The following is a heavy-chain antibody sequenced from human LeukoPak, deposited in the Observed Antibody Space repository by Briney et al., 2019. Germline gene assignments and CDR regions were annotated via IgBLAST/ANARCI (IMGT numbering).Heavy chain of an antibody. V-gene: IGHV3-30-3*01. CDR3: ARDERFDY. Sequence: GGSLRLSCAASGFTFSSYAMHWVRQAPGKGLEWVAVISYDGSNKYYADSVKGRFTISRDNSKNTLYLQMNSLRAEDTAVYYCARDERFDYWGQGTLVTVSS. J-gene: IGHJ4*02. CDR2: ISYDGSNK. CDR1: GFTFSSYA.